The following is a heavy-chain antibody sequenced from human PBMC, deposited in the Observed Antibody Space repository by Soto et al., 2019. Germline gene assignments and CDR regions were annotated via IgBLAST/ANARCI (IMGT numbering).Heavy chain of an antibody. CDR2: ISYGGSNK. Sequence: QVQLVESGGGVVQPGRSLRLSCAASGFTFSSYGMHWVRQAPGKGLEWVAVISYGGSNKYYADSVKGRFTISRDNSKKALNXQMNNLRAEDTAVYYCAKDNCISTSCYRLYNWFDPWGQGTLVTVSS. V-gene: IGHV3-30*18. CDR1: GFTFSSYG. J-gene: IGHJ5*02. D-gene: IGHD2-2*01. CDR3: AKDNCISTSCYRLYNWFDP.